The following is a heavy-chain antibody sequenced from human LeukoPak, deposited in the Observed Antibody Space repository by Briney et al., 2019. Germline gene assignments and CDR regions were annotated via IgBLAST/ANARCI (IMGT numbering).Heavy chain of an antibody. CDR1: GFTFSNYD. D-gene: IGHD1-1*01. V-gene: IGHV3-13*01. Sequence: GGSLRLSCAASGFTFSNYDMLWVRQASGRGLEWVSTIGSAGDTYYLDSVKGRFTISREKAKNSFYLQMNTLRGGDTAIYYCARELRDGSGFDSWGQGTLVIVSS. CDR2: IGSAGDT. CDR3: ARELRDGSGFDS. J-gene: IGHJ4*02.